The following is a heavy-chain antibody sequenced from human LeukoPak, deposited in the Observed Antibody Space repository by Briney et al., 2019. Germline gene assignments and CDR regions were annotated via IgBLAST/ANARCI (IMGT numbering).Heavy chain of an antibody. Sequence: GGSLRLSCAASGFTFSSYSMNWVRQAPGKGLEWVSSISSSSSYIYYADSVKGRFTISRDNAKNSLYLQMNSLRAEDTAVYCCARDQSITMVRGITRAPPKYWGQGTLVTVSS. CDR1: GFTFSSYS. CDR2: ISSSSSYI. CDR3: ARDQSITMVRGITRAPPKY. D-gene: IGHD3-10*01. V-gene: IGHV3-21*01. J-gene: IGHJ4*02.